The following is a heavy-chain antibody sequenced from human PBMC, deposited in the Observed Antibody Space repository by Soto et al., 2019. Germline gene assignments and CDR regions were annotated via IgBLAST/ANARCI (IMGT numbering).Heavy chain of an antibody. CDR2: MSPNSGNT. CDR1: GYTYTSYD. D-gene: IGHD2-15*01. V-gene: IGHV1-8*01. J-gene: IGHJ6*03. CDR3: AWANRSGGIILVVAASHYYYYMDV. Sequence: QVQLVQSGAEVKKPGASVKVSCKASGYTYTSYDINWVRQATGEGLEWMGWMSPNSGNTGYAQKFQGRVTMTRNTSIGTAYIELSSLRSEDTAVYYCAWANRSGGIILVVAASHYYYYMDVWGKGTTVTVSS.